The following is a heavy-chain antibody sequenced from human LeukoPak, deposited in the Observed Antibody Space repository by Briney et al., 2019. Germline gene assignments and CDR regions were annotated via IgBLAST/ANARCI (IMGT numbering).Heavy chain of an antibody. D-gene: IGHD1-1*01. CDR2: ISDDGSRK. CDR3: VKDLSGYWTFDY. CDR1: GFTFSNYY. J-gene: IGHJ4*02. V-gene: IGHV3-30*18. Sequence: GGSLRLSCAASGFTFSNYYMHWGRQAPGKGLEWVAVISDDGSRKYYADSVQGRFTISRDNSKNTLYLQMNSLRAEDTAVYFCVKDLSGYWTFDYWGQGTLVTVSS.